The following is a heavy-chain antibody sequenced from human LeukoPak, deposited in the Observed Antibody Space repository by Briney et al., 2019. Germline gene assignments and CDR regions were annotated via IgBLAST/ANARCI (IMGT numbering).Heavy chain of an antibody. CDR2: ISNDGSRK. J-gene: IGHJ4*02. CDR1: GFTFSRHG. CDR3: ARDRAWNYFDY. Sequence: GESLRLSCAPSGFTFSRHGMHWVRQAPGKGLEWVAIISNDGSRKYYAHSVEGRFTISRDNSKNTLYLQMDSLRAEDTAVYYCARDRAWNYFDYWGQGTLVTVSS. V-gene: IGHV3-30*03. D-gene: IGHD3-3*01.